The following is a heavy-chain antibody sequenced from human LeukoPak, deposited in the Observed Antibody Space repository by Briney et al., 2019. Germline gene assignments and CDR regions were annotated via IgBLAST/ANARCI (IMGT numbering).Heavy chain of an antibody. CDR3: VRGSSDWAGTDY. D-gene: IGHD2-21*02. CDR1: GFTFSSYA. J-gene: IGHJ4*02. V-gene: IGHV3-23*01. Sequence: PGGPLRLSCAASGFTFSSYAMSWVRQAPGKGLEWVSAISGSGGSTYYADSVKGRFTISRDNSKNTLYLQMNSLRVEDTAVYYCVRGSSDWAGTDYWGQGTLVTVSS. CDR2: ISGSGGST.